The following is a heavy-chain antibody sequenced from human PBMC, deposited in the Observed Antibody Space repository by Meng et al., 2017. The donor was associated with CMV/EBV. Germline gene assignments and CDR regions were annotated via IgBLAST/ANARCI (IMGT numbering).Heavy chain of an antibody. D-gene: IGHD3-3*01. Sequence: GESLKISCAASGFTFSSYGMHWVRQVPGKGLEWVAVIWYDGSNKYYADSVKGRFTISRDNSKNTLYLQMNSLRAEDTAVYYCAKSPPYDFWSGYDYWGQGTLVTVSS. V-gene: IGHV3-33*06. CDR3: AKSPPYDFWSGYDY. CDR2: IWYDGSNK. CDR1: GFTFSSYG. J-gene: IGHJ4*02.